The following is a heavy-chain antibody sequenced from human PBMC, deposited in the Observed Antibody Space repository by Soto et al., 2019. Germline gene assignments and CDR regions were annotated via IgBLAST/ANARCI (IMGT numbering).Heavy chain of an antibody. V-gene: IGHV3-23*01. CDR1: GFTFSSYA. CDR2: ISGSGGST. Sequence: XXSLRLSCAASGFTFSSYAMRWVRQAPGKGLEWVSAISGSGGSTYYADSVKGRFTISRDNSKNTLYLQMNSLRAEDTAVYYCAKRGEKSFDYWGQGTLVTVSS. CDR3: AKRGEKSFDY. J-gene: IGHJ4*02.